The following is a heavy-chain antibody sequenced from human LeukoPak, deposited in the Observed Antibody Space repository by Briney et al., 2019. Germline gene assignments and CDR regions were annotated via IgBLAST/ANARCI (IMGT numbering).Heavy chain of an antibody. J-gene: IGHJ4*02. V-gene: IGHV1-2*02. Sequence: GASVTVSFKASGYTFTVYYMHWVRQAPGEGGEWMGWINPNSGGTNYAQKFQGSVTMTRDTSISTAYMELSKLRSDDTAVYYCARENSCYYGYWGQGTLVTVSS. CDR2: INPNSGGT. CDR3: ARENSCYYGY. D-gene: IGHD3-22*01. CDR1: GYTFTVYY.